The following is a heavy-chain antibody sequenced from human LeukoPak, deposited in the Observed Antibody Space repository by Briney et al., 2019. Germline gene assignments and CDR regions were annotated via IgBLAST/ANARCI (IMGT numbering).Heavy chain of an antibody. CDR3: ARGIPAQYYFDY. CDR2: INAGNGNT. V-gene: IGHV1-3*01. CDR1: GNTFTSYA. J-gene: IGHJ4*02. D-gene: IGHD2-2*02. Sequence: ASVKVSCKASGNTFTSYAMHWVRQAPGQRLEWMGWINAGNGNTKYSQKFQGRVTITRDTSASTAYMELSSLRSEDTAVYYCARGIPAQYYFDYWGQGTLVTVSS.